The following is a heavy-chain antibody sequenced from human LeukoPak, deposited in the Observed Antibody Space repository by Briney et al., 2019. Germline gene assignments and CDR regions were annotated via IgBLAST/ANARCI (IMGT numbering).Heavy chain of an antibody. CDR2: TSAYNGNT. J-gene: IGHJ3*02. V-gene: IGHV1-18*01. D-gene: IGHD2/OR15-2a*01. CDR3: ARDLNEIGNGAFDI. Sequence: ASVKVSCKASGYTFTSYGISWVRQAPGQGLEWMGWTSAYNGNTNYAQKLQGRVTMTTDTSTSTAYMELRSLRSDDTAVYYCARDLNEIGNGAFDIWGQGTMVTVSS. CDR1: GYTFTSYG.